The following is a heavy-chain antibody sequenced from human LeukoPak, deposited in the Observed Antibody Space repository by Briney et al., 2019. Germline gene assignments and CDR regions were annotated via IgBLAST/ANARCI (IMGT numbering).Heavy chain of an antibody. V-gene: IGHV3-66*01. D-gene: IGHD3-10*01. CDR1: GFTLSSYW. J-gene: IGHJ6*02. Sequence: GGSLRLSCEDSGFTLSSYWMNWVRQAPGKGLEWVSVIYSGGSTYYADSVKGRFTISRDNSKNTLYLQMNSLRAEDTAVYYCARDRGYYYGSGSYYNMGNYYYGMDVWGQGTTVTVSS. CDR3: ARDRGYYYGSGSYYNMGNYYYGMDV. CDR2: IYSGGST.